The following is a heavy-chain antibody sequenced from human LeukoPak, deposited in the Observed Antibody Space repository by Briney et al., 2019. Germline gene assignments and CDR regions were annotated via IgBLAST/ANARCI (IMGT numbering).Heavy chain of an antibody. CDR3: AKAASGSGSLPDY. Sequence: GASVKVSCKASGYTFTSYYMHWVRQAPGQGLEWMGIINPSGGSTSYAQKFQGRVTMTRDTSTSTVYMELSSLRSDDTAVYFCAKAASGSGSLPDYWGPGTQVTVSS. V-gene: IGHV1-46*01. J-gene: IGHJ4*02. CDR2: INPSGGST. CDR1: GYTFTSYY. D-gene: IGHD1-26*01.